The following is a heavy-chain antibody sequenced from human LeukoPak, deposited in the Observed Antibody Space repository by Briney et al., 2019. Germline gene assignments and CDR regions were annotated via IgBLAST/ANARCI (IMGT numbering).Heavy chain of an antibody. J-gene: IGHJ4*02. D-gene: IGHD6-19*01. V-gene: IGHV3-21*01. CDR1: GFTFSSYS. CDR2: ISSSSSYT. CDR3: ARDSRGWYVNADY. Sequence: PGGSLRLSCAGSGFTFSSYSMNWVRQAPGKGLEWVSSISSSSSYTYYADSVKGRFTISRDNAKNSLYLQMNSLRAEDTAVYYCARDSRGWYVNADYWGQGILVTVSS.